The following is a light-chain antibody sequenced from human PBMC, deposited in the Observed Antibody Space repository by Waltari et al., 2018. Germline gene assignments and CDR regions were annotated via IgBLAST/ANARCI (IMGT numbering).Light chain of an antibody. CDR1: ISNIGAGYD. V-gene: IGLV1-40*01. CDR3: QSFDGRRTL. Sequence: QSVLTQPPSVSAAPGRRVTISCTGDISNIGAGYDVHWYQQLPETSPKLLIYGTNNLPSGVPDRFSASRSGTSASLAITGLQAEDEADYYCQSFDGRRTLFGGGTKLTVL. J-gene: IGLJ2*01. CDR2: GTN.